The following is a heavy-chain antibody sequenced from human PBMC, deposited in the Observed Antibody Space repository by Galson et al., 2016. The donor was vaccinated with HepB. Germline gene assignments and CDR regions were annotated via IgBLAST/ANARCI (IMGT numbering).Heavy chain of an antibody. CDR3: ARGEWGRGKREYEYTSGWFDP. CDR2: INAGNGNT. V-gene: IGHV1-3*01. D-gene: IGHD5-12*01. Sequence: SVKVSCKASGNTFTTYAMHWVRQAPGQRLEWMGWINAGNGNTKYSQKFQGRVTISMDTSATTVYMELSSLRIDDTAVYYCARGEWGRGKREYEYTSGWFDPWGQGTLVTVSS. J-gene: IGHJ5*02. CDR1: GNTFTTYA.